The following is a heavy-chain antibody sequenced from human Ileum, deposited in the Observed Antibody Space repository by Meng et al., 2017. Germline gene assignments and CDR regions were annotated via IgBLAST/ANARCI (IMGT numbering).Heavy chain of an antibody. D-gene: IGHD2-15*01. Sequence: QVLLVDSGGGVVQPGRSLRLSCAASGFSFRSYGMHWVRQAPGKGLEWVAVIWADGNTKDYADSVKGRFTISRDNSKNTLYLQMSSLRAEDTAVYYCATDRGGSPFDYWGQGTLVTVSS. CDR1: GFSFRSYG. CDR2: IWADGNTK. V-gene: IGHV3-33*01. J-gene: IGHJ4*02. CDR3: ATDRGGSPFDY.